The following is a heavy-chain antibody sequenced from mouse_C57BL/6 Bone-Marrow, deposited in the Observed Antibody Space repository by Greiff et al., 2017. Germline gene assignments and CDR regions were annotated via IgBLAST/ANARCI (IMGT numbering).Heavy chain of an antibody. CDR2: ISYDGSN. Sequence: EVKLQESGPGLVKPSQSLSLTCSVTGYSITSGYYWNWIRQFPGNKLEWMGYISYDGSNNYNPSLKNRISITRDTSKNQFFLKLNSVTTEDTATYYCARGIPFNNWGQGTTLTVSS. CDR3: ARGIPFNN. V-gene: IGHV3-6*01. CDR1: GYSITSGYY. J-gene: IGHJ2*01.